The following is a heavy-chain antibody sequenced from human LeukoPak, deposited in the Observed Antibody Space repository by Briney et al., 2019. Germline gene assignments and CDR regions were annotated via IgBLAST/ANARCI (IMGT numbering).Heavy chain of an antibody. D-gene: IGHD6-19*01. J-gene: IGHJ4*02. CDR1: GYTFTSYD. Sequence: GASVKVSCKASGYTFTSYDINWVRQATGQGLEWMGWMDPNTGNTGYAQKFQGRVTMTGNTSISTAYMELSSLRSEDTAVYYCARFPRGWDPDYWGQGTLVTVPS. CDR3: ARFPRGWDPDY. V-gene: IGHV1-8*01. CDR2: MDPNTGNT.